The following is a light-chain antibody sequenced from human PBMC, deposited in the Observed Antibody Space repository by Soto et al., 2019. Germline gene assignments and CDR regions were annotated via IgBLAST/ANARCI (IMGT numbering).Light chain of an antibody. Sequence: QSVLTQPASVSGSPGQSITIPCTGTSSDVGGYKFVSWYQQHPGKVPKLLIYEVTNRPSGVSNRFSGSTSGNTGYLTISGLEAEDEADYYCSSYAGSSSIYVFGTGTKVTVL. V-gene: IGLV2-14*01. CDR2: EVT. J-gene: IGLJ1*01. CDR1: SSDVGGYKF. CDR3: SSYAGSSSIYV.